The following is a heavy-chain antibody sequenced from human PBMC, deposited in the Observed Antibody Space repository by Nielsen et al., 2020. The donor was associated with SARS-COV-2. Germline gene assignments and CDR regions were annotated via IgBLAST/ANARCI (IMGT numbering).Heavy chain of an antibody. CDR2: ISKDGSYQ. CDR3: SKGRGTYCTGDCYEYDY. V-gene: IGHV3-30*18. Sequence: GESLKISCAVSGFTFSSFGMHWVRQAPGKGLAWVGFISKDGSYQLYADSVKGRFTISRDNSKNTVYLQMNSLRDEDTAVYYCSKGRGTYCTGDCYEYDYWGQGTLVTVSS. CDR1: GFTFSSFG. D-gene: IGHD2-21*02. J-gene: IGHJ4*02.